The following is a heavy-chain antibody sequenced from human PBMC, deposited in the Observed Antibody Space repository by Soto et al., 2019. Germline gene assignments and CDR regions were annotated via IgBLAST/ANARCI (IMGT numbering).Heavy chain of an antibody. J-gene: IGHJ5*02. CDR1: GFTFSGSA. V-gene: IGHV3-73*01. CDR2: IRSKANSYET. CDR3: TTVYPPVIDWFDP. Sequence: EVQLVESGGGLVQPGGSLKLSCAASGFTFSGSAMHWVRQASGKGLEWVGRIRSKANSYETAYAASVKGRFTISRDDSKNTAYLQITSPRTEDTAVYYCTTVYPPVIDWFDPWGQGTLVTVSS. D-gene: IGHD3-16*02.